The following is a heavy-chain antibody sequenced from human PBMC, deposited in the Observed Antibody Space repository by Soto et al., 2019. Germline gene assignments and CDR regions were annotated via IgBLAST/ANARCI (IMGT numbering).Heavy chain of an antibody. D-gene: IGHD2-2*01. J-gene: IGHJ3*02. Sequence: GGSLRLSCAASGFTFSSYSMNWVRQAPGKGLEWVSSISSSSSYIYYADSVKGRFTISRDNAKNSLYLQMNSLRAEDTAVYYCARDKHIVVVPAAGGMLFDIWGQGTMVTVSS. CDR2: ISSSSSYI. V-gene: IGHV3-21*01. CDR3: ARDKHIVVVPAAGGMLFDI. CDR1: GFTFSSYS.